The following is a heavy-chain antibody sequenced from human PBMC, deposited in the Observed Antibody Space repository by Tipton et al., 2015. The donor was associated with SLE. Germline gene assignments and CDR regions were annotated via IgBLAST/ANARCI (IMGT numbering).Heavy chain of an antibody. J-gene: IGHJ4*02. D-gene: IGHD2-15*01. CDR1: GDSISSSSYY. Sequence: TLSLTCTVSGDSISSSSYYWGWIRQPPGKGLEWIGSIYHSGSTYYNPSLKSRVTISVDTSKNQFSLKLSSVTAADTAVYYCARDLHGVAPLGYRGQGTLVTVSS. CDR2: IYHSGST. V-gene: IGHV4-39*07. CDR3: ARDLHGVAPLGY.